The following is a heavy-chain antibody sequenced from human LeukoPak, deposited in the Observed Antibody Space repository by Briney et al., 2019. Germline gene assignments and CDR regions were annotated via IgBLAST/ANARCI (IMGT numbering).Heavy chain of an antibody. D-gene: IGHD1-26*01. Sequence: GESLRLSCAAPGFTFSSYAMHWVRQAPGKGLEWVAVILYDGRNKYHADSVKGRFTVSRDNSKNTLYLQMNSLRAEDTAVYYCARDPYSGSYSVAFDIWGQGTMVTVSS. J-gene: IGHJ3*02. CDR3: ARDPYSGSYSVAFDI. CDR1: GFTFSSYA. CDR2: ILYDGRNK. V-gene: IGHV3-30*04.